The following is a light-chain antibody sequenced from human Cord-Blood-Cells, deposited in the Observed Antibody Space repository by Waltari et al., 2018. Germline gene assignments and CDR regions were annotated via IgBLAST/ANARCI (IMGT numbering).Light chain of an antibody. V-gene: IGKV4-1*01. Sequence: DIVMTQSPDSLAVSLGARATINCKSSQSVLYSSNNKNYLAWYQQKPGQPPKLLIYWASTRESGVPDRFSGSGSGTDFTLTISSLQAEDVAVYYYQQYYSTPLTFGGGTKVEIK. J-gene: IGKJ4*01. CDR2: WAS. CDR1: QSVLYSSNNKNY. CDR3: QQYYSTPLT.